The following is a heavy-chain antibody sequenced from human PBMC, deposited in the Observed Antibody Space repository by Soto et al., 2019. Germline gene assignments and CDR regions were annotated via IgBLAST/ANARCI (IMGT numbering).Heavy chain of an antibody. CDR3: ARGEYYGSGNYFGF. V-gene: IGHV4-38-2*01. CDR2: FYHSGST. CDR1: GYSISSGYY. J-gene: IGHJ4*02. D-gene: IGHD3-10*01. Sequence: ETLSLTCVVSGYSISSGYYWGCIRQPPGKGLEWIGSFYHSGSTYYNPSLKSRLTISVDTSKNQFSLKLSSVTAADTAVYYCARGEYYGSGNYFGFWGQGTLVTVSS.